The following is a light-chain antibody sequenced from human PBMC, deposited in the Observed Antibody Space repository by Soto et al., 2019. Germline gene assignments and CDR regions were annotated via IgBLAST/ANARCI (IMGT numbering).Light chain of an antibody. Sequence: QSVLTQPPSVSGAPGQRVTISCTGSSSNIGAGYDVHWYQQLPGTAPKLLIYGNSNRPSGVPDRFSGSKSVTSASLAITGLQVEDEADYYCQSYDSSLRGSVFGTGTKLTVL. J-gene: IGLJ1*01. CDR2: GNS. CDR3: QSYDSSLRGSV. CDR1: SSNIGAGYD. V-gene: IGLV1-40*01.